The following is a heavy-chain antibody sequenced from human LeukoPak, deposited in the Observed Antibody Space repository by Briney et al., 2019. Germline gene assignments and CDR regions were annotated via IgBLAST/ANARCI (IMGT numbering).Heavy chain of an antibody. V-gene: IGHV3-48*03. CDR3: ARGGGSYPFFDY. Sequence: GGSLRLSCAASGFTFGIYEINWVRQAPGKGLEWVSYISNSGTTIYYGDSVKGRFTISRDNTKNSLYLQMNSLRAEDTAVYYCARGGGSYPFFDYWGQGALVTVSS. CDR2: ISNSGTTI. D-gene: IGHD1-26*01. J-gene: IGHJ4*02. CDR1: GFTFGIYE.